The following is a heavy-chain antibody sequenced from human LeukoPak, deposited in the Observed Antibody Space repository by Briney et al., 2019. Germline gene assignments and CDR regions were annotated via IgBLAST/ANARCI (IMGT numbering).Heavy chain of an antibody. CDR2: IDWDDDK. D-gene: IGHD3-10*01. V-gene: IGHV2-70*11. Sequence: ESGPTLVNPTQTLTLTCTFSGFSLSTSGMCVSWIRQPPGKALEWVARIDWDDDKYYSTSLKTRLTISKDTSKNQVVLTMTNMDPVDTATYYCARTYGSGSYLDYWGQGTLVTVSS. J-gene: IGHJ4*02. CDR1: GFSLSTSGMC. CDR3: ARTYGSGSYLDY.